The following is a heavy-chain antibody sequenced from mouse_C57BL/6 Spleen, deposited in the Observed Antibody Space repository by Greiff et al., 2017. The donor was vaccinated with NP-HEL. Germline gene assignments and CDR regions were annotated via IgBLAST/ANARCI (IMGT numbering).Heavy chain of an antibody. CDR2: ISYDGSN. V-gene: IGHV3-6*01. D-gene: IGHD3-1*01. Sequence: EVQLQESGPGLVKPSQSLSLTCSVTGYSITSGYYWNWIRQFPGNKLEWMGYISYDGSNNYNPSLKNRISITRDKSKNQFFLKLNSVTTEDTATYYCAREVPSDAMDYWGQGTSVTVSS. J-gene: IGHJ4*01. CDR3: AREVPSDAMDY. CDR1: GYSITSGYY.